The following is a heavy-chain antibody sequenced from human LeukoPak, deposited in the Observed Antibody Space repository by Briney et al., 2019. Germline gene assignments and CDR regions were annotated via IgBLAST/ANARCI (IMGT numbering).Heavy chain of an antibody. CDR2: IIPIFGTA. Sequence: SVNVSCKASGGTFSSYAISWVRQAPGQGLEWMGGIIPIFGTANYAQKFQGRVTITADESTSTAYMELSSLRSEDTAVYYCAREFHITMIANWFDPWGQGTLVTVSS. J-gene: IGHJ5*02. CDR1: GGTFSSYA. D-gene: IGHD3-22*01. V-gene: IGHV1-69*13. CDR3: AREFHITMIANWFDP.